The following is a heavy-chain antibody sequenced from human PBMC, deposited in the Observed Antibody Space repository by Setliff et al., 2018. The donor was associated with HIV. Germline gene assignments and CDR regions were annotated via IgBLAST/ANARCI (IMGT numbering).Heavy chain of an antibody. CDR1: GGSLSGYY. CDR2: VHYSGRT. J-gene: IGHJ5*02. D-gene: IGHD3-10*01. V-gene: IGHV4-34*01. CDR3: ARHRAQRGSGTYYDDWFDP. Sequence: LSLTCAASGGSLSGYYWSWIRQTPGKGLEWIGEVHYSGRTAYNPSLQSRVAISVDMYRNQFFLRLTSVTAADTSVYYCARHRAQRGSGTYYDDWFDPWGQGTLVTVSS.